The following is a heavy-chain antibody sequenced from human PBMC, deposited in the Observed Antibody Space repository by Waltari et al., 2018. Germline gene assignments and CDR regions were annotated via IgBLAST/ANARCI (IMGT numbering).Heavy chain of an antibody. CDR2: DTGKYGNT. Sequence: QVQLLQSRPEVTQPGASVQVSCKASGYPFINYVIDWGRPAPGQGLGWMGWDTGKYGNTNYAQNVQGRITMTTDTATSTAYMELRSLRLDDTAVYYCARIPSTYCSTRLGGTNCYLRFDPWGQGTLVTVSS. J-gene: IGHJ5*02. V-gene: IGHV1-18*01. D-gene: IGHD2-2*01. CDR3: ARIPSTYCSTRLGGTNCYLRFDP. CDR1: GYPFINYV.